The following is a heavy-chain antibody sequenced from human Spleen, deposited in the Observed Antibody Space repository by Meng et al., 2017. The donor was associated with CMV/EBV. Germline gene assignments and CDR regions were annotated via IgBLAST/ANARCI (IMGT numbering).Heavy chain of an antibody. V-gene: IGHV4-59*01. CDR1: GGSISSYY. D-gene: IGHD3-10*01. CDR2: IYYSGST. Sequence: SETLSLTRTVSGGSISSYYWSWIRQPPGKGLEWIGYIYYSGSTNYNPSLKSRVTISVDTSKNQFSLKLSSVTAADTAVYYCARANYYGSGSYYSYYYYGMDVWGQGTTVTVSS. CDR3: ARANYYGSGSYYSYYYYGMDV. J-gene: IGHJ6*02.